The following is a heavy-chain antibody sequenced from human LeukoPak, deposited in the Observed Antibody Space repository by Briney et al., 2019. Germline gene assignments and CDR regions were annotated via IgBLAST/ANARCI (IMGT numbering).Heavy chain of an antibody. CDR3: VRAKRLTRTGGYGMDV. V-gene: IGHV3-72*01. CDR1: GFILSDHY. CDR2: TRNKANSYTT. Sequence: GGSLRLSCAASGFILSDHYMDWVRQAPGKGLEWVGRTRNKANSYTTEYAASVQGRFTISRDDSENSLYLQMNTLEAEDTAVYYCVRAKRLTRTGGYGMDVWGQGTTVTVSS. D-gene: IGHD1-1*01. J-gene: IGHJ6*02.